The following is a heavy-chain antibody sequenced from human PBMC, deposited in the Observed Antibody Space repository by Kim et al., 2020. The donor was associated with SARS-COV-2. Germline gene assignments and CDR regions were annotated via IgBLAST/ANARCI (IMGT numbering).Heavy chain of an antibody. D-gene: IGHD2-8*02. J-gene: IGHJ6*02. CDR1: GGTFSSYA. CDR2: IIPILGIA. CDR3: ARVVLPGYPNDYYGMDV. V-gene: IGHV1-69*04. Sequence: SVKVSCKASGGTFSSYAISWVRQAPGQGLEWMGRIIPILGIANYAQKFQGRVTITADKSTSTAYMELSSLRSEDTAVYYCARVVLPGYPNDYYGMDVWG.